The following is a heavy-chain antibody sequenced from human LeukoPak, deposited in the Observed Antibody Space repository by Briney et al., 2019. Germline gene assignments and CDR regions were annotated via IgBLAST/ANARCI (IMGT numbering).Heavy chain of an antibody. J-gene: IGHJ3*02. CDR2: IYYSGRT. CDR1: GDSVSRSDSY. Sequence: PSETLSLTCTIFGDSVSRSDSYWDWIRQPPGKGLEWIGTIYYSGRTYYSPSLKSRVTLSVDMSNNQFSLTLSSVTAADTALYFCARGSAYDFWSGYPIEAFDIWGQGTMVTVSP. V-gene: IGHV4-39*01. CDR3: ARGSAYDFWSGYPIEAFDI. D-gene: IGHD3-3*01.